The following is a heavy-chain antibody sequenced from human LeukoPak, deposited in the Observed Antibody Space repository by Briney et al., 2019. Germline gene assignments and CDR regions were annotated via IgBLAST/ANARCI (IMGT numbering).Heavy chain of an antibody. CDR2: IHHSGYT. J-gene: IGHJ4*02. D-gene: IGHD3-22*01. Sequence: SETLSLTCTVSGDSIDSGGFYWTWIRQRPGKGLECIGYIHHSGYTNYNPSLRTRVIMSTDTSKNQFSLKLSSVTAADTAVYFCARSARYDSSGYFDWGQGTLVTVSS. CDR3: ARSARYDSSGYFD. CDR1: GDSIDSGGFY. V-gene: IGHV4-31*03.